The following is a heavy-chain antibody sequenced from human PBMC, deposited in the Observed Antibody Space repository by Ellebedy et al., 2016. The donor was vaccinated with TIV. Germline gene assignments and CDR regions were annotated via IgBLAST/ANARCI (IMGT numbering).Heavy chain of an antibody. D-gene: IGHD3-10*01. V-gene: IGHV4-59*08. CDR2: IYYSGGT. J-gene: IGHJ4*02. CDR1: GGSISGYY. CDR3: ARHNKIDPSGSYVEDY. Sequence: SETLSLXCTVSGGSISGYYWSWLRQSPGRGLEWIGYIYYSGGTSYNPSLKSRVTISVDTSKNQFSLKLNSVTAADTAIYYCARHNKIDPSGSYVEDYWGQGTLVTVSS.